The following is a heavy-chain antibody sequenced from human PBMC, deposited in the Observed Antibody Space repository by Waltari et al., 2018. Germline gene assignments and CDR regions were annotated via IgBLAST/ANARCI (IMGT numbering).Heavy chain of an antibody. D-gene: IGHD6-19*01. J-gene: IGHJ4*02. CDR3: SGGEVTGTDF. Sequence: EVQVVESGGGLVQPGGSLKLTCATSGFSFSGSTIPWVRQTPGEGLEWVGRIRREPYNYATAYSASVKGRFTISRDESKNTAYLQMNSLRTEDTAVYYCSGGEVTGTDFWGQGTLVTVSS. CDR2: IRREPYNYAT. CDR1: GFSFSGST. V-gene: IGHV3-73*01.